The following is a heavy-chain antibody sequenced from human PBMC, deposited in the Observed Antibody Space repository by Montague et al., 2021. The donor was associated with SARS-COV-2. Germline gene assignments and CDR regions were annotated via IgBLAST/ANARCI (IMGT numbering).Heavy chain of an antibody. J-gene: IGHJ6*02. V-gene: IGHV4-39*01. CDR2: IYSSGNT. Sequence: SETLSLTCTVSGGSISSSSYYWSWIRQPPGRGLEWIGRIYSSGNTYYNPSLKSRVTISVDTSKNQFSLKLGSVTAADTAAYYCATEGSSGGDSDYYYYGLDVWGQGTTVTVSS. CDR1: GGSISSSSYY. CDR3: ATEGSSGGDSDYYYYGLDV. D-gene: IGHD6-19*01.